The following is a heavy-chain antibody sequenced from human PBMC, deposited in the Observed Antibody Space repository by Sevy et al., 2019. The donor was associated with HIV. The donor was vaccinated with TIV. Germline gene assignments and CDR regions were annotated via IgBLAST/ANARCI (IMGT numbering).Heavy chain of an antibody. D-gene: IGHD1-1*01. CDR3: VHDGDYYYGMDV. CDR1: GFTFDDYA. J-gene: IGHJ6*02. V-gene: IGHV3-9*01. Sequence: GGSLRLSCAASGFTFDDYAMHWVRQAPGKGLEWVSGISWNSGSIGYADSVKGRFTISRDNAKNSLYLQMNSLRAEDTALYYCVHDGDYYYGMDVWGQGTTVTVSS. CDR2: ISWNSGSI.